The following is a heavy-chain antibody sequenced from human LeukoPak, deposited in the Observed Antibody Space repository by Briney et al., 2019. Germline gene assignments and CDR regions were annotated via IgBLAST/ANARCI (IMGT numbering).Heavy chain of an antibody. V-gene: IGHV4-39*01. CDR2: IYYSGST. J-gene: IGHJ6*03. CDR3: ARLLYGSGSYYDYYMDV. Sequence: PSETLSLTCTVSGGSISSSSYYWGWIRQPPGKGLEWIGSIYYSGSTNYNPSLKSRVTISVDTSKNQFSLKLSSVTATETAVYYCARLLYGSGSYYDYYMDVWGKGTTITVSS. CDR1: GGSISSSSYY. D-gene: IGHD3-10*01.